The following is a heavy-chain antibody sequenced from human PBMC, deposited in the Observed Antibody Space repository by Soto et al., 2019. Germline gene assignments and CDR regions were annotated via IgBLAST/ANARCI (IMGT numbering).Heavy chain of an antibody. J-gene: IGHJ5*02. V-gene: IGHV3-7*01. CDR3: ARDLGSSIFNWFDP. CDR2: IKQDGSEK. CDR1: GFTFSSYW. Sequence: GGSLRLSCAASGFTFSSYWMSWVRQAPGKGLEWVANIKQDGSEKYYVDSVKGRFTISRDNAKNSLYLQMNSLRAEDTAVYYCARDLGSSIFNWFDPWGQGTLVTVSS. D-gene: IGHD6-13*01.